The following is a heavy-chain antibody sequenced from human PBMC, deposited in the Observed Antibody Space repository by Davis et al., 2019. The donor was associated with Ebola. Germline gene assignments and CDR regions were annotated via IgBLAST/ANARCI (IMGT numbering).Heavy chain of an antibody. CDR3: SCRGVSANWAIPQY. J-gene: IGHJ4*02. D-gene: IGHD7-27*01. V-gene: IGHV3-49*04. Sequence: PGGSLRLSCTTSGFAFGDYSVTWVRQGPGKGLEWVGFIRNRAYGGTTEYAASVKGRFTISRDDSRSIAYLQMNNLKIEDTAVYYCSCRGVSANWAIPQYWGQGTLVTVSS. CDR1: GFAFGDYS. CDR2: IRNRAYGGTT.